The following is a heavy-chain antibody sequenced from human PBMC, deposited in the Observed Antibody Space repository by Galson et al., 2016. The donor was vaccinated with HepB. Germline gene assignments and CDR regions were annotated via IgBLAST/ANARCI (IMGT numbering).Heavy chain of an antibody. J-gene: IGHJ6*02. CDR3: ARAPCRSPNCPTSYYGMDV. CDR1: GFAFSDYY. CDR2: ISGGGRDT. D-gene: IGHD1-1*01. Sequence: SLRLSCEASGFAFSDYYMSWIRQAPGRGLEWLSFISGGGRDTNYADTVRGHFTVSRDNANNSLYLQMNSLSVEDTAIYYCARAPCRSPNCPTSYYGMDVWGQGTTVTVSS. V-gene: IGHV3-11*06.